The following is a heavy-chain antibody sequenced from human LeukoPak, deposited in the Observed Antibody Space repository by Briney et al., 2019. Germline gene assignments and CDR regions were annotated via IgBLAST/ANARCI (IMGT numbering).Heavy chain of an antibody. D-gene: IGHD1-26*01. CDR1: GYTFTGCF. Sequence: ASVKVSSKTSGYTFTGCFLHWVRQAPGQGLEWLGWINPDSGVTKYAQKFQGRVTMTRDTSISTAYMELSRLRSDDTAVYYCASRELDYWGQGTLVTVSS. V-gene: IGHV1-2*02. CDR3: ASRELDY. CDR2: INPDSGVT. J-gene: IGHJ4*02.